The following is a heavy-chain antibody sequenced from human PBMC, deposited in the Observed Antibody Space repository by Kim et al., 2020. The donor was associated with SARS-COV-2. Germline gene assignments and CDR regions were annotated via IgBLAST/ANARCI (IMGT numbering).Heavy chain of an antibody. Sequence: GGSLRLSCAASGFTFSSYAMHWVRQAPGKGLEWVAVIWYDGSNKYYADSVKGRFTISRDNSKNTLYLQINSLRAEDTAVYYCAKDYVVAGTEYYFDYWGQGTLVTVSS. D-gene: IGHD6-19*01. J-gene: IGHJ4*02. V-gene: IGHV3-33*06. CDR2: IWYDGSNK. CDR1: GFTFSSYA. CDR3: AKDYVVAGTEYYFDY.